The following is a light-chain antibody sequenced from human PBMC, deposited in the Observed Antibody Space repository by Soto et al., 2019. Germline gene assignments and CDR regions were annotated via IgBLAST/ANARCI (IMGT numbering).Light chain of an antibody. CDR1: SSDVGGYNY. Sequence: QSVLTQPASVSGSPGQSITISCTGTSSDVGGYNYVSWYQHHPGKARKLMIYDVSNRPSGVSNRFSGSKSGNTASLTISGLQPEDEADYYCSSYTTSNTRQIVFGTGTKLTVL. J-gene: IGLJ1*01. CDR2: DVS. V-gene: IGLV2-14*03. CDR3: SSYTTSNTRQIV.